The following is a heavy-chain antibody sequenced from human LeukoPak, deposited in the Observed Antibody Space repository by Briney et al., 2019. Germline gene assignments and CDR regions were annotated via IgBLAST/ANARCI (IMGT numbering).Heavy chain of an antibody. J-gene: IGHJ4*02. V-gene: IGHV3-9*01. CDR3: ARDRLRSYYFDY. CDR1: GFTFDDYA. CDR2: ISWNSGSI. D-gene: IGHD4-17*01. Sequence: GGSLRLSCAASGFTFDDYAMHWVRQAPGKGLEWVSGISWNSGSIGYADSVKGRFTISRDNSKNTLYLQMNSLRADDTAVYYCARDRLRSYYFDYWGQGTLVTVSS.